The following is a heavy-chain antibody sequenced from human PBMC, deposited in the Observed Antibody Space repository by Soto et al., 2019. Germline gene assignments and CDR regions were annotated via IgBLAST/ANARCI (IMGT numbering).Heavy chain of an antibody. CDR3: ARGDRGAFDL. D-gene: IGHD1-26*01. Sequence: EVQLVESGGGLVQPGESLRLSCAASGFTFSYYWMHWARQAPGKGLVWVSRIHSDGSSTTYADSVKGRFTISRDNARNTLYLKMNSLGAEGTAVYYCARGDRGAFDLWGQGTVLTVSS. CDR2: IHSDGSST. V-gene: IGHV3-74*01. J-gene: IGHJ3*01. CDR1: GFTFSYYW.